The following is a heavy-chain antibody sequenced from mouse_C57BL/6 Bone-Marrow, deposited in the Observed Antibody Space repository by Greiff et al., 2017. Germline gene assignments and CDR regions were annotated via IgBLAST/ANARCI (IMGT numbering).Heavy chain of an antibody. J-gene: IGHJ4*01. CDR1: GYTFTSYW. Sequence: QVQLQQPGAELVKPGASVKVSCKASGYTFTSYWMHWVKQRPGQGLEWIGRIHPSDSDTNYNQKFKGKATLTVDKSSSTAYMQLSSLTSEDSAVYYCAIYVWLRRGGYYYAMDYWGQGTSVTVSS. D-gene: IGHD2-2*01. V-gene: IGHV1-74*01. CDR2: IHPSDSDT. CDR3: AIYVWLRRGGYYYAMDY.